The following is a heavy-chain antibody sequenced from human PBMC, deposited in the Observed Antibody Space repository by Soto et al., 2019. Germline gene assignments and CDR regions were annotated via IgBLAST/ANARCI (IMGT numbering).Heavy chain of an antibody. V-gene: IGHV4-30-2*01. CDR1: GGSIDSGAFS. CDR2: VTHSGTA. CDR3: ARIHWAQSSLDY. J-gene: IGHJ4*02. D-gene: IGHD6-19*01. Sequence: TSETLSLTCAVSGGSIDSGAFSLSWIRQPPGKGLEWIGHVTHSGTAYSIPSLNGRLTLSVDSSQTQFSLKPTSVTAADSAFYYCARIHWAQSSLDYWGRGILVTVSS.